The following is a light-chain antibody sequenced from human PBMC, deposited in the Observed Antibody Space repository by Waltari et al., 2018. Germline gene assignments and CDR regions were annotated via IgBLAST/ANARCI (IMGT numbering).Light chain of an antibody. CDR1: SNNFGNQG. Sequence: QAGLTQPPSVSKGLRQTATLTCTGNSNNFGNQGAAWLRQHQGQPPRLLSYRNNNRPSGISERFSASRSGNTASLTITGLQPEDEADYYCSAWDSNLREYVFGTGTKVTVL. CDR2: RNN. CDR3: SAWDSNLREYV. V-gene: IGLV10-54*04. J-gene: IGLJ1*01.